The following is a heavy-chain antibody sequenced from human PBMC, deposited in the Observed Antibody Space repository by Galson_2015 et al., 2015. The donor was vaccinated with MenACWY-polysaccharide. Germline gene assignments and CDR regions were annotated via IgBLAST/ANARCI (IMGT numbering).Heavy chain of an antibody. D-gene: IGHD1-26*01. J-gene: IGHJ4*02. CDR1: GFTFSSYC. CDR3: AGSLKGLVGATPDY. Sequence: SLRLSCAASGFTFSSYCMNWVRQAPGKGLEWVSYISSGGTIYYADSAKGRCTIFSDNAKNSLHLQMNSLRDDDTAVYYCAGSLKGLVGATPDYWGQGTLVTVSS. V-gene: IGHV3-48*02. CDR2: ISSGGTI.